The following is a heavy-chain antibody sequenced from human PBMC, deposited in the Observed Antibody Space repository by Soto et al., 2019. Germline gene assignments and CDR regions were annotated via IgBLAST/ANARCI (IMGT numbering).Heavy chain of an antibody. J-gene: IGHJ4*02. CDR1: GFTFSSYA. V-gene: IGHV3-23*01. Sequence: PGGSLRLSCAASGFTFSSYAMAWVRQAPGKGLKWVSTIRASGTSTYYADSVEGRFSISRDNSKNTLYLQMNSLRAEDTAVYYCAKEWSDARTREKCGLVDYWGQGA. D-gene: IGHD2-8*01. CDR2: IRASGTST. CDR3: AKEWSDARTREKCGLVDY.